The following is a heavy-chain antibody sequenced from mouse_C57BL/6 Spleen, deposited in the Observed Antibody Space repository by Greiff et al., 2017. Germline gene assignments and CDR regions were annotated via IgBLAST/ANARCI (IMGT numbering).Heavy chain of an antibody. Sequence: EVKLEESGGGLVKPGGSLKLSCAASGFTFSDYGMHWVRQAPEKGLEWVAYISSGSSTIYYADTVKGRFTISRDNAKNTLFLQMTSLRSEDTAMYYCARFTTPFAYWGQGTLVTVSA. D-gene: IGHD1-1*01. J-gene: IGHJ3*01. CDR3: ARFTTPFAY. CDR1: GFTFSDYG. CDR2: ISSGSSTI. V-gene: IGHV5-17*01.